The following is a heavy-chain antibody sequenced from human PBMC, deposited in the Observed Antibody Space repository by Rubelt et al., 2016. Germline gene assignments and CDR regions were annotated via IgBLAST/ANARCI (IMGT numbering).Heavy chain of an antibody. J-gene: IGHJ4*02. D-gene: IGHD3-16*01. V-gene: IGHV4-59*08. CDR2: IYYSGSS. Sequence: QVQLQESGPGLVKPSETLSLTCTVSGGSISSYYCSWIRQPPGKGLEWIGYIYYSGSSNYNPSLKSRVIMSVDTSKNQFSLKLSSGAAADTAVYFCARQSRGFGVPISWGQGTLVTVSS. CDR3: ARQSRGFGVPIS. CDR1: GGSISSYY.